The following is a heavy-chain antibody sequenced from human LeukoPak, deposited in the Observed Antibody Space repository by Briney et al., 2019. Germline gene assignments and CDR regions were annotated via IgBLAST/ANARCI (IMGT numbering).Heavy chain of an antibody. J-gene: IGHJ4*02. CDR2: ISAYNGNT. D-gene: IGHD2-2*01. CDR1: GYTFTSYG. V-gene: IGHV1-18*01. CDR3: ARAERTSGSSTSCLDY. Sequence: ASVKVSCKASGYTFTSYGISWVRQAPGQGLEWMGWISAYNGNTNYAQKLQGRVTMTTDTSTSTAYMELRSLRSEDTAVYYCARAERTSGSSTSCLDYWGQGTLVTVSS.